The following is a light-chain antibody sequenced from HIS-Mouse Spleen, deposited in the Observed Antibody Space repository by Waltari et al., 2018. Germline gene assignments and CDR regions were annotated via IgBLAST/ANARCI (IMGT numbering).Light chain of an antibody. CDR2: DVS. Sequence: QSALTQPRSVSGSPGQSVTISCTGTSSDAGGYHYVSWYQQHPGKAPKLMIYDVSKRPSGVPDRFSGSKSGNTASLTISGLQAEDEADYYCCSYAGSYPVVFGGGTKLTVL. CDR1: SSDAGGYHY. J-gene: IGLJ2*01. CDR3: CSYAGSYPVV. V-gene: IGLV2-11*01.